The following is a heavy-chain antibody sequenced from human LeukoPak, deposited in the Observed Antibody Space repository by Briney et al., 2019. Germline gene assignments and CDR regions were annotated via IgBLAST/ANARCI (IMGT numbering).Heavy chain of an antibody. D-gene: IGHD3-10*01. Sequence: SETLSLTYTVSGCSISSYYWSWIRQPAGKGLEWIGRIYNSGSTNYNASLKSRVTMSGDTSKNQFSLKLSSVTAADTAVYYCARIYGSGSYYNNWGQGTLVTVSS. CDR1: GCSISSYY. CDR2: IYNSGST. V-gene: IGHV4-4*07. J-gene: IGHJ4*02. CDR3: ARIYGSGSYYNN.